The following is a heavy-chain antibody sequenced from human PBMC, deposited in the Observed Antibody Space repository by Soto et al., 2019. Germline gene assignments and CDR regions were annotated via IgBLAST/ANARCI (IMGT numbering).Heavy chain of an antibody. V-gene: IGHV3-23*01. CDR2: ISGSGGST. J-gene: IGHJ4*02. CDR3: AKVEAAAGTPLFSY. Sequence: PGGSLRLSCAASGFTFSSYAMSWVRQAPGKGLEWVSAISGSGGSTYYAGSVKGRFTISRDNSKNTLYLQTNSLRAEDTAVYYCAKVEAAAGTPLFSYRGQRTLVTVSA. CDR1: GFTFSSYA. D-gene: IGHD6-13*01.